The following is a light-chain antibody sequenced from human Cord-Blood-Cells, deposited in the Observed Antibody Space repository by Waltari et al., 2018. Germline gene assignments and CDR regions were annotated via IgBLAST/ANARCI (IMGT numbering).Light chain of an antibody. CDR2: DAS. CDR1: QSISSW. V-gene: IGKV1-5*01. Sequence: DIQMTQSPSTLSASVGDRVTITCRASQSISSWLAWYQQKPGKAPKLLIYDASSLESGVPARFGGSGSGTEFTLTIISLQPDDFATYYCQQYNSYSPERFTFGPGTKVDIK. CDR3: QQYNSYSPERFT. J-gene: IGKJ3*01.